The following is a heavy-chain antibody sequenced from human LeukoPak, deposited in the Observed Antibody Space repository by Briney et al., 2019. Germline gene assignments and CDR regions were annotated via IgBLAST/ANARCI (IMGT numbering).Heavy chain of an antibody. CDR3: AKEDKYSYGPNWFDP. V-gene: IGHV3-23*01. CDR1: GFTFSSYA. CDR2: ISGSGGST. J-gene: IGHJ5*02. D-gene: IGHD5-18*01. Sequence: GGSLRLSCAASGFTFSSYAMSWVRRAPGKGLEWVSAISGSGGSTYYADSVKGRFTISRDNSKNTLYLQMNSLRAEDTAVYYCAKEDKYSYGPNWFDPWGQGTLVTVSS.